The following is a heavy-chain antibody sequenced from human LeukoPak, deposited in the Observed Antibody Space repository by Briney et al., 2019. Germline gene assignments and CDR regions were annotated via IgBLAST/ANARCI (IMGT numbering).Heavy chain of an antibody. CDR3: TTDSPVDTAMVPYYYYGMDV. CDR2: IKSKTDGGTT. J-gene: IGHJ6*02. V-gene: IGHV3-15*01. CDR1: GFTFSNAW. D-gene: IGHD5-18*01. Sequence: PGGSLRLSCAASGFTFSNAWMSWVRQAPGKGLERVGRIKSKTDGGTTDYAAPVKGRFTISRDDSKNTLYLQMNSLKTEDTAVYYCTTDSPVDTAMVPYYYYGMDVWAKGPRSPSP.